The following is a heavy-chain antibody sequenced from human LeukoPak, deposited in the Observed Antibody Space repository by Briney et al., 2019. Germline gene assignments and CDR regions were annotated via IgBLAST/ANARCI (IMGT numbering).Heavy chain of an antibody. CDR1: GFTFSSYA. D-gene: IGHD3-10*01. J-gene: IGHJ4*02. V-gene: IGHV3-23*01. Sequence: PGGSLRLSCAASGFTFSSYAMSWVRQAPGKGLEWVSAISGSGGSTYYADSVKGRFTISRDNSKNTLYLQMNSLRAEDTAVYYCAKDPHYYGSGSYSSEIDYWGQGTLVTVSS. CDR2: ISGSGGST. CDR3: AKDPHYYGSGSYSSEIDY.